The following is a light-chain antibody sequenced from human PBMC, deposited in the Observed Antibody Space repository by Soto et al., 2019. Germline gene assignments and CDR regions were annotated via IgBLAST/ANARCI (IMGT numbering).Light chain of an antibody. J-gene: IGKJ5*01. CDR2: GTS. V-gene: IGKV3-15*01. CDR1: QSVASN. Sequence: EIVMTHAPASLSVSPGESVTLSCRASQSVASNLAWYQQKPCQAPRLLIYGTSTRATGVPARFSGSGSGTHFTLTIRTLPAAAFPVCHCQHYTPGPITLGPGTRL. CDR3: QHYTPGPIT.